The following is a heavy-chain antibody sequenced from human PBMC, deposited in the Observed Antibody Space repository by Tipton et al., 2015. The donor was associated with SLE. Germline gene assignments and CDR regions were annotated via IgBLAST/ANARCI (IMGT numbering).Heavy chain of an antibody. CDR3: ARLREGGYDFWSGYYRRWFDP. V-gene: IGHV4-4*02. CDR1: GGSISSSNW. D-gene: IGHD3-3*01. J-gene: IGHJ5*02. CDR2: IYHSGST. Sequence: TLSLTCAVSGGSISSSNWWSWVRQPPGKGLEWIGEIYHSGSTNYNPSLKSRVTISVDKSKNQFSLKLSSVTAADTAVYYCARLREGGYDFWSGYYRRWFDPWGQGTLVTVSS.